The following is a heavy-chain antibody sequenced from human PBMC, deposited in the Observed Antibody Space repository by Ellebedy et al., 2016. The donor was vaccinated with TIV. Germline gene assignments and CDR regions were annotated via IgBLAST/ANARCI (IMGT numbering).Heavy chain of an antibody. CDR1: GFTFSNHV. CDR2: VWFDGSLQ. Sequence: PGGSLRPSCAAPGFTFSNHVLHWVRQAPGKGLEWLALVWFDGSLQYYADPVRGRFSISRDNSKNTRFLQMNSLRAEDQAVYYCVREAGAFDIWGQGTMVTVSS. CDR3: VREAGAFDI. J-gene: IGHJ3*02. D-gene: IGHD3-10*01. V-gene: IGHV3-33*01.